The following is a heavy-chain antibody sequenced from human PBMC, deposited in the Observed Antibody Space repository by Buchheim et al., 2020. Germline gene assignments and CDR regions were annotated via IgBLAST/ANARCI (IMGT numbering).Heavy chain of an antibody. D-gene: IGHD3-22*01. Sequence: EVQLVESGGGLVQPGGSLRLSCAASGFTFSGYWMHWVRQGPGKDLVWVARINSDGSSTKDADSVRGRFIISRDNGQNTLYLQMKSVRAEDTAVYYCARGADYYGSSGPSDGFDIWGQGT. CDR2: INSDGSST. J-gene: IGHJ3*02. CDR3: ARGADYYGSSGPSDGFDI. V-gene: IGHV3-74*03. CDR1: GFTFSGYW.